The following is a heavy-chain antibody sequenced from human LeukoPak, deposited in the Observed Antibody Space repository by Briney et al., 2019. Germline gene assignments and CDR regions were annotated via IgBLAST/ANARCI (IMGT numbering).Heavy chain of an antibody. V-gene: IGHV1-2*02. D-gene: IGHD3-22*01. CDR1: GYTFTGYY. CDR2: INPNSGGT. Sequence: ASVKVSCKASGYTFTGYYMHWVRQAPGQGLEWMGWINPNSGGTNYAQKFQGRVTMTRDTSISTAYMELRSLRSDDTAVYYCARGSYYDSTDAFDIWGQGTMVTVSS. CDR3: ARGSYYDSTDAFDI. J-gene: IGHJ3*02.